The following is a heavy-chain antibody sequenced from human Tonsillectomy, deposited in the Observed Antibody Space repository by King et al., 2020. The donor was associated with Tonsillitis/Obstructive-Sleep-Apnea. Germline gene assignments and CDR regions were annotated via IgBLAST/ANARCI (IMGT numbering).Heavy chain of an antibody. CDR2: IYPGDSDT. V-gene: IGHV5-51*01. D-gene: IGHD2-15*01. CDR1: GYRFASYW. CDR3: ARQVVAATPTFDY. J-gene: IGHJ4*02. Sequence: VQLVESGAEVKKPGESLKISCKGSGYRFASYWIGWVRQMPGKGLEWMGIIYPGDSDTRYSPSFQGQVTISAAKPISAAYLQWSSLKASDTAMYYCARQVVAATPTFDYWGQGTLVTVSS.